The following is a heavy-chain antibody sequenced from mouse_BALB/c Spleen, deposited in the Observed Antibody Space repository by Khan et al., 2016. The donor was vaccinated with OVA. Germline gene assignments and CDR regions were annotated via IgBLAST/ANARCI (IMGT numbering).Heavy chain of an antibody. CDR2: MIYRGNT. CDR3: ARSTYRYAFVY. CDR1: GASITSGY. J-gene: IGHJ3*01. D-gene: IGHD2-14*01. V-gene: IGHV3-8*02. Sequence: EVQLQESGPSLVKPSQTLSLTCSVTGASITSGYWNWIRKFPGNKLEYMGYMIYRGNTYYNPSLNSRISIPRNPSKNQYYLQLNSVTTEDTATYYCARSTYRYAFVYWGQGTLVSVSA.